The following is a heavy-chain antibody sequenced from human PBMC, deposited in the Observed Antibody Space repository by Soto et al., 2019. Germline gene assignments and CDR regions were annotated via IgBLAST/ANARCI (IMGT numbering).Heavy chain of an antibody. J-gene: IGHJ6*03. CDR1: GYVFPSYD. Sequence: QVQLVQSGAEVKKPGASVRVSCKASGYVFPSYDITWVRQAPGHGLEWMGWVNPGSGYKGYAQNFQGRVTLTRNRSISTVYMEMSSLRSEAAAVYYCERADPRNYYMDVGGKGTTVTVSS. CDR3: ERADPRNYYMDV. CDR2: VNPGSGYK. V-gene: IGHV1-8*01.